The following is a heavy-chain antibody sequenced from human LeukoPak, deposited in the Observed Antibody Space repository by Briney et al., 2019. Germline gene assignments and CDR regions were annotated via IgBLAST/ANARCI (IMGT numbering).Heavy chain of an antibody. D-gene: IGHD3-10*01. CDR1: GYTFTSYY. CDR2: INPNSGGT. Sequence: ASVKVSCKASGYTFTSYYMHWVRQAPGQGLEWMGRINPNSGGTNYAQKFQGRVTMTRDTSISTAYMELSRLGSDDTAVYYCARAGYGSGSYWSNYWGQGTLVTVSS. CDR3: ARAGYGSGSYWSNY. V-gene: IGHV1-2*06. J-gene: IGHJ4*02.